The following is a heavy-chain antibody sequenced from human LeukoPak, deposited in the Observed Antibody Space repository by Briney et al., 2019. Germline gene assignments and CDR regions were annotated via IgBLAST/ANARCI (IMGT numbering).Heavy chain of an antibody. Sequence: SETLSLTCAVYGGSFSGYYWSWIRQPPGKGLEWIGDINHSGSTNYNPSLKSRVTISVDTSKNQFSLKLSSVTAADTAVYYCASRYYDFWSGYYYFDYWGQGTLVTVSS. CDR3: ASRYYDFWSGYYYFDY. J-gene: IGHJ4*02. D-gene: IGHD3-3*01. V-gene: IGHV4-34*01. CDR1: GGSFSGYY. CDR2: INHSGST.